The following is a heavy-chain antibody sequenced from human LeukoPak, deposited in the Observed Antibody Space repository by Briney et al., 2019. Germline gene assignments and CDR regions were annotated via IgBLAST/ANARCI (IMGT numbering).Heavy chain of an antibody. CDR1: GGSISSGGYY. V-gene: IGHV4-31*03. CDR3: ARGELDYSDSREEGYFDY. J-gene: IGHJ4*02. Sequence: PSETLSLTCTVSGGSISSGGYYWSWIRQHPGKGLEWIGYIYYTGSTYYNPSLKSRVTISVDTSKNQLSLKLSSVTAADTAVYYCARGELDYSDSREEGYFDYWGQGTLVTVSS. D-gene: IGHD4-17*01. CDR2: IYYTGST.